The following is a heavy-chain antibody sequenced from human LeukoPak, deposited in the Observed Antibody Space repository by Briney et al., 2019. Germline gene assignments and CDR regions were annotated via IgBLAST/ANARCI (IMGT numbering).Heavy chain of an antibody. Sequence: GASVKVSCKASGYTFTSYDINWVRQAPGQGLEWMGWMNPNSGDTGFAQKFQGRVTMTRNTSISTAYMELSSLRSEDTAVYYRARQDVVRGVRPFYWFDPWGQGTLVTVSS. D-gene: IGHD3-10*01. V-gene: IGHV1-8*01. CDR3: ARQDVVRGVRPFYWFDP. J-gene: IGHJ5*02. CDR1: GYTFTSYD. CDR2: MNPNSGDT.